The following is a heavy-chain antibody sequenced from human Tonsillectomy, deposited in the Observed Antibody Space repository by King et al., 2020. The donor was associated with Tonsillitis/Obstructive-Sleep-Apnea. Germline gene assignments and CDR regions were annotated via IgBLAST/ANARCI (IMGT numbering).Heavy chain of an antibody. J-gene: IGHJ6*03. CDR3: ARENLGAAAGFFIDV. Sequence: VQLVESGGGLVQPGGSLRLSCAASGFRFSNYEMNWVRQAPGKGLEWVSYISSSGSTIYYADSVKGRFTISRDNAKNLLHLQMNSLGAEDTAVYYCARENLGAAAGFFIDVWGKGTPGTVSS. D-gene: IGHD6-13*01. CDR2: ISSSGSTI. V-gene: IGHV3-48*03. CDR1: GFRFSNYE.